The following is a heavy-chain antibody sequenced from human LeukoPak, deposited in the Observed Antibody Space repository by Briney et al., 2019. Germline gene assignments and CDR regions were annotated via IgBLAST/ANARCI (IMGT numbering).Heavy chain of an antibody. D-gene: IGHD1-26*01. CDR3: ARPDPLRGSTKLAAFDI. J-gene: IGHJ3*02. V-gene: IGHV4-4*02. Sequence: PSGTLSLTCAVSGGSINTRNWWSWVRQSPDKGLEWIGEIYHNGTTNYNPSLKSRVTMSVDTSENHFSLRLTSVTAADAAVYYCARPDPLRGSTKLAAFDIWGQGTMVTVSS. CDR2: IYHNGTT. CDR1: GGSINTRNW.